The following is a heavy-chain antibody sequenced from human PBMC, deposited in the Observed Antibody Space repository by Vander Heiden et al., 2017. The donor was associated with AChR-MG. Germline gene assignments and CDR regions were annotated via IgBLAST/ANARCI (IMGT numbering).Heavy chain of an antibody. Sequence: QVTLKESGPVLVKPTETLTLTCTVSGFSLSNARMGVSLNRQPPGKALEWLADISSNDENSCSTALKSRLTISKDTAKSQVVLTMTNMDNVETATYYCARISYDSSGYNPDYWGQGTMVTVSS. V-gene: IGHV2-26*01. CDR2: ISSNDEN. J-gene: IGHJ4*02. D-gene: IGHD3-22*01. CDR1: GFSLSNARMG. CDR3: ARISYDSSGYNPDY.